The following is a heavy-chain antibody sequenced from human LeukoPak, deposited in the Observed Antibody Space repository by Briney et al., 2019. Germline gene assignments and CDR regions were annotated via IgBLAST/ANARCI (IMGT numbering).Heavy chain of an antibody. Sequence: GGSLRLSCAASGFTFSSYAMSWVRQAPGKGLEWVSAISGSGGSTYYADSVKGRFTISRDNSKNTLYLQMNSLRAEDTAVYYCAKQNANFDWLLPIPHYGIDVWGQGTTVTVSS. CDR2: ISGSGGST. CDR3: AKQNANFDWLLPIPHYGIDV. J-gene: IGHJ6*02. D-gene: IGHD3-9*01. CDR1: GFTFSSYA. V-gene: IGHV3-23*01.